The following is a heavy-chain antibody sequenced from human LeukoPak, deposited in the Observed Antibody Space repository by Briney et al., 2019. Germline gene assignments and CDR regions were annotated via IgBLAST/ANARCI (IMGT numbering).Heavy chain of an antibody. Sequence: GASVKVSCKASGYTFTGYYMHWVRQAPGQGLEWMGWINPNSGGTNYAQKFQGRVTMTRDTSISTAYMELSRLRSDDTAVYYCARGVKGKYYYGSGSYSYYYYMDVWGKGTTVTVSS. V-gene: IGHV1-2*02. CDR3: ARGVKGKYYYGSGSYSYYYYMDV. CDR2: INPNSGGT. CDR1: GYTFTGYY. J-gene: IGHJ6*03. D-gene: IGHD3-10*01.